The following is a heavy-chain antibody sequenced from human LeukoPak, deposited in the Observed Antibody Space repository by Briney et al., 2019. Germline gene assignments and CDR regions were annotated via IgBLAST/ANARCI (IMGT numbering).Heavy chain of an antibody. D-gene: IGHD7-27*01. V-gene: IGHV3-33*01. J-gene: IGHJ4*02. CDR3: ARDKAGDHDY. Sequence: GGSLRLSCAASGFTFSSYGMRWVRQAPGKGLEWVALIWHDGSNNYYADSVKGRFTISRDNSKHTLYLQMNSLRAEDTAVYYCARDKAGDHDYWGQGTLVTVSS. CDR2: IWHDGSNN. CDR1: GFTFSSYG.